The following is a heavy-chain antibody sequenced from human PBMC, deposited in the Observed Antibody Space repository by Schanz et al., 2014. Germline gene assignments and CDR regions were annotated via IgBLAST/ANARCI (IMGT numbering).Heavy chain of an antibody. CDR2: IYDGGST. V-gene: IGHV4-31*11. CDR3: ARDMVENWFDS. D-gene: IGHD3-10*01. CDR1: GGSISSGGYY. J-gene: IGHJ5*01. Sequence: QLQLQESGSGLVKPSQTLSLTCGVSGGSISSGGYYWSWIRQHPGKGLEWIGYIYDGGSTYYNPSLKSRVTISVDTSKNQSSLKLPSVTAADTAVYYCARDMVENWFDSWGQGTLVTVSS.